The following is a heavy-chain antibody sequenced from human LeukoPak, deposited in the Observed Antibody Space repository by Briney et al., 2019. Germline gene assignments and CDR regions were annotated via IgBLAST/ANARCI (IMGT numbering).Heavy chain of an antibody. Sequence: ASVKVSCKASGYTFTSYDINWVRQATGQGLEWMGWMNPNRGNTGYAQKFQGRGTITRNTSISTAYMELSSLRSEDTAVYYCARKDIPIGYGLVDYWGQGALVTVSS. CDR2: MNPNRGNT. J-gene: IGHJ4*02. CDR3: ARKDIPIGYGLVDY. D-gene: IGHD2-15*01. V-gene: IGHV1-8*03. CDR1: GYTFTSYD.